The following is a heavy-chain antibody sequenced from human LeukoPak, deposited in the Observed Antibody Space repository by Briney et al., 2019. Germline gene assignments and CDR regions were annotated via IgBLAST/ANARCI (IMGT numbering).Heavy chain of an antibody. D-gene: IGHD3-3*01. J-gene: IGHJ4*02. Sequence: ASVKVSCKVSGYTLTELAMHWVRQAPGEGLEWMGGFDPEDGETVYAQKFQGRVTMTEDTSTDTAYMELSSLSSEDTAVYFCATYSGYYYYWGKGTLVTVSS. CDR2: FDPEDGET. V-gene: IGHV1-24*01. CDR3: ATYSGYYYY. CDR1: GYTLTELA.